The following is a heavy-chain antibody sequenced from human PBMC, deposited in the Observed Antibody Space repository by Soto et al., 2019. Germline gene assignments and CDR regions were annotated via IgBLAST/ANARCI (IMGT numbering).Heavy chain of an antibody. J-gene: IGHJ6*02. Sequence: LRLSCTASGFTFVDYAMSCFLQSPVEVLEWVGFIRSKAYGGTTEYAASVKGRFTISRDDSKSIAYLQMDSLKTEDTAVYYCTRAIITIFGVVINGYGMDVWGQGTTVTVSS. D-gene: IGHD3-3*01. V-gene: IGHV3-49*03. CDR3: TRAIITIFGVVINGYGMDV. CDR2: IRSKAYGGTT. CDR1: GFTFVDYA.